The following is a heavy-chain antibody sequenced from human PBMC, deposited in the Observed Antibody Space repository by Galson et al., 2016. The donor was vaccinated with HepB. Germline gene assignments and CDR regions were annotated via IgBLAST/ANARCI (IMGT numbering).Heavy chain of an antibody. CDR1: GFTFSSYW. CDR3: ARDQKHYDTSAYYDDLDI. J-gene: IGHJ3*02. CDR2: IKRDGSQK. Sequence: SLRLSCAASGFTFSSYWMTWVRQAPGKGLEWVANIKRDGSQKNYVDSVKGRFTISRDNAKNSLYLQMSSLRAEDTAVYYYARDQKHYDTSAYYDDLDIWGQGTMVTVSS. D-gene: IGHD3-22*01. V-gene: IGHV3-7*04.